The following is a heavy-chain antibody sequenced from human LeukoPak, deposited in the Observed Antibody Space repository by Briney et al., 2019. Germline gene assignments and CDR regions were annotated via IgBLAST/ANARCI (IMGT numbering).Heavy chain of an antibody. Sequence: PSETLSLTCTVSGGTISSYYWSWIRQPPGKGLEWIGYIYYSGSTNYNPSLKSRVTISVDTSKNQFSLKLSSVTAADTAVYYCAREGEQWLVGGGYFDYWGQGTLVTVSS. CDR2: IYYSGST. CDR3: AREGEQWLVGGGYFDY. CDR1: GGTISSYY. V-gene: IGHV4-59*01. J-gene: IGHJ4*02. D-gene: IGHD6-19*01.